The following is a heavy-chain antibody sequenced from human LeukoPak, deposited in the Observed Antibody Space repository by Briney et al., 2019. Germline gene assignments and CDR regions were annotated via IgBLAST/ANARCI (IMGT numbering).Heavy chain of an antibody. CDR1: GFTFSSYS. Sequence: GGSLRLSCAASGFTFSSYSMNWVRQAPGKGLEWVSSISSSSSYIYYADSVKGRFTVSRDDSKNTLYLQMNSLRADDTAMYYCATVGDHYHWYLDLWGRGTLVSVSS. J-gene: IGHJ2*01. CDR2: ISSSSSYI. V-gene: IGHV3-21*04. D-gene: IGHD3-10*01. CDR3: ATVGDHYHWYLDL.